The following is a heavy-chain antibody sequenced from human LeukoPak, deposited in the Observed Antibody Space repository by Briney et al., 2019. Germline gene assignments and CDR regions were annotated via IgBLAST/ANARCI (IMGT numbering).Heavy chain of an antibody. CDR3: ARDRYGDQLDY. D-gene: IGHD4-17*01. V-gene: IGHV3-30-3*01. Sequence: GGSLRLSCAASGFTFSSYAMHWVRQAPGKGLEWVAVISYDGSNKYYADSVKGRFTISRDNAKNSLYLQMNSLRAEDTAVYYCARDRYGDQLDYWGQGTLVTVSS. J-gene: IGHJ4*02. CDR1: GFTFSSYA. CDR2: ISYDGSNK.